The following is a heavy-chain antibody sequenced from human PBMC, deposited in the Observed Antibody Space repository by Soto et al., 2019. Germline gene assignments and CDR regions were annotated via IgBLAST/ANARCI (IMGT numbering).Heavy chain of an antibody. Sequence: EVQLVESGGGLVKPGGSLRLSCAASGFTFRHAWMSWVRQAPGKGLEWVGRIKSNVDGGTTDYAAPVKGRFTISRDDSESTLYLQMSSLITEDTAVYYCTTDREGGTGSYVNWFDPWGQGMLVTVSS. D-gene: IGHD3-10*01. CDR3: TTDREGGTGSYVNWFDP. CDR2: IKSNVDGGTT. V-gene: IGHV3-15*01. CDR1: GFTFRHAW. J-gene: IGHJ5*02.